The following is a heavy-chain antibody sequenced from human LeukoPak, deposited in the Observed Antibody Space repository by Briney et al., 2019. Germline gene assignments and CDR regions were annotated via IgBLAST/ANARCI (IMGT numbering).Heavy chain of an antibody. CDR2: IKQDGGEK. CDR3: ARDRNTDFWSGYYTNYFDY. V-gene: IGHV3-7*01. J-gene: IGHJ4*02. D-gene: IGHD3-3*01. CDR1: GFTFSTFA. Sequence: GGSLRLSCAASGFTFSTFAMIWARQPPGKGLEWVATIKQDGGEKYYVDSVKGRFTISRDNAKNSLSLQMSSLRAEDTAVYYCARDRNTDFWSGYYTNYFDYWGQGTLVIVSS.